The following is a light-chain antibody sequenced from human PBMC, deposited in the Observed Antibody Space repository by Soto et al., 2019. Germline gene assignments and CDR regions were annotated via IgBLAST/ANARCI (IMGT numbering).Light chain of an antibody. Sequence: QSVLTQPPSASGTPGRWVTISCSGSSSNIGTNAVNWYQQLPGTAPKLLIYSSSQRPSGVPDRFSGSKSGTSASLAIGGLQSEDEADYYCAAWDYSLNGVLFGGGTKLTVL. V-gene: IGLV1-44*01. CDR3: AAWDYSLNGVL. J-gene: IGLJ2*01. CDR1: SSNIGTNA. CDR2: SSS.